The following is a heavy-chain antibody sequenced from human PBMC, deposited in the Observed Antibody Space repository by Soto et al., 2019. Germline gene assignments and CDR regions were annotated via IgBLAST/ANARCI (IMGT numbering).Heavy chain of an antibody. J-gene: IGHJ6*02. V-gene: IGHV3-21*01. Sequence: EVQLVESGGGLVKPGGSLRLSCAASGFTFSTYSMNWVRQAPGKGLEWVSSISSSSSYIYYADSVKGRFTISRDNAKKSMYLQMNSLRDEDTAVYYCARYDSSGYYWPYYYYGMDVWGQGTTVTVSS. CDR3: ARYDSSGYYWPYYYYGMDV. CDR2: ISSSSSYI. CDR1: GFTFSTYS. D-gene: IGHD3-22*01.